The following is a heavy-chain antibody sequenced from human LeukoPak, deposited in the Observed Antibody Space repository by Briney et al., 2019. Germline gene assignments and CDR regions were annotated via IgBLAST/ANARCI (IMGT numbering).Heavy chain of an antibody. J-gene: IGHJ5*02. CDR2: IYYSGST. CDR3: ARGGTTVTTLNWFGP. CDR1: GGSISSGDYY. Sequence: KPSQTLSLTCTVSGGSISSGDYYWSWIRQPPGKGLEWIGYIYYSGSTYYNPSLKSRVTISVDTSKNQFSLKLSSVTAADTAVYYCARGGTTVTTLNWFGPWGQGTLVTVSS. V-gene: IGHV4-30-4*08. D-gene: IGHD4-17*01.